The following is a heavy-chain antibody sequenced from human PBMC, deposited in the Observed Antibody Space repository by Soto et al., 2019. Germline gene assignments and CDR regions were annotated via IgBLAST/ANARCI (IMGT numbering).Heavy chain of an antibody. CDR2: IYYSGST. CDR1: GGSISSGDYY. CDR3: ARGTSYYYDSSGLMDY. Sequence: PSETLSLTCTVSGGSISSGDYYWSWIRQPPGKGLEWIGYIYYSGSTYYNPSLKSRVTISVDTSKNQFSLKLSSVTAADTAVYYCARGTSYYYDSSGLMDYWGQGTLVTVSS. V-gene: IGHV4-30-4*01. D-gene: IGHD3-22*01. J-gene: IGHJ4*02.